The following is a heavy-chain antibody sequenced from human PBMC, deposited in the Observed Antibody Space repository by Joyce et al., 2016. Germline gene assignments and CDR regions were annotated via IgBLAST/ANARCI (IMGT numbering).Heavy chain of an antibody. CDR1: GFSVSSNY. J-gene: IGHJ4*02. CDR3: ARDLKYCSASSCPN. V-gene: IGHV3-53*01. Sequence: EVQLVESGGGLIQPGGSLRLSCVVSGFSVSSNYMNWVRQAPGKGLEWVSVIYSVGTTYYAHSVKGRFTISRDNSKNTVYLQMDSLRVEDTAVYYCARDLKYCSASSCPNWGQGTLVTVSS. CDR2: IYSVGTT. D-gene: IGHD2-15*01.